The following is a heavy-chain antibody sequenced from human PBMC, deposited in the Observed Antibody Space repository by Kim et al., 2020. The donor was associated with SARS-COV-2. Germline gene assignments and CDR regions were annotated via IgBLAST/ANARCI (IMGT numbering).Heavy chain of an antibody. CDR1: GGSFSGYY. J-gene: IGHJ4*02. D-gene: IGHD2-2*01. CDR2: INHSGST. V-gene: IGHV4-34*01. CDR3: ARTLSSTSFGYYFDY. Sequence: SETLSLTCAVYGGSFSGYYWSWIRQPPGKGLEWIGEINHSGSTNYNPSLKSRVTISVDTSKNQFSLKLSSVTAADTAVYYCARTLSSTSFGYYFDYWGQGTLVTVSS.